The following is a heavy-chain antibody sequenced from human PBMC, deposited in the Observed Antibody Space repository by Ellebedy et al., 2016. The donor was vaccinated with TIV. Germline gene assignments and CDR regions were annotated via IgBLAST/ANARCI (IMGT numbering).Heavy chain of an antibody. CDR3: ARLRYKVPDYYYTDV. D-gene: IGHD1-14*01. CDR1: GFTFSNYN. CDR2: ISPSGSTM. J-gene: IGHJ6*03. V-gene: IGHV3-48*04. Sequence: GESLKISCAASGFTFSNYNMNWVRQAPGKGLEWVSYISPSGSTMYYTDSVKGRFTISRDNVENSLYLQMNSLRAEDTAVYYCARLRYKVPDYYYTDVWGKGTTVTVSS.